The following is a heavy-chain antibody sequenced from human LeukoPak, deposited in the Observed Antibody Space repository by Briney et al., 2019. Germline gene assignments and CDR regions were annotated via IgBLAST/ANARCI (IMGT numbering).Heavy chain of an antibody. Sequence: SETLSLTCTVSGSSISSYYWSWIRQPAGTGLEWIGRIYTSGSTNYNPSLKSRVTMSVDTSKNQFSLKLSSVTAADTAVYYCARDQAVTMYYYYYYMDVWGKGTTVTVSS. D-gene: IGHD4-17*01. CDR1: GSSISSYY. CDR2: IYTSGST. J-gene: IGHJ6*03. CDR3: ARDQAVTMYYYYYYMDV. V-gene: IGHV4-4*07.